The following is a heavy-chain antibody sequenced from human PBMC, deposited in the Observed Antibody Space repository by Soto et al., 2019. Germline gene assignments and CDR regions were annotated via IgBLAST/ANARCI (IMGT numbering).Heavy chain of an antibody. V-gene: IGHV4-59*08. J-gene: IGHJ5*02. Sequence: SETLSLTCIVSADFISGYYWSWIRQPPGKGLEWIGYIHNSGSTNYNPSLKSRVTISVDTSKKQFFLKVSSVTAADTAVYYCARHSYYYGSTYGCWLDPWGQGTLVTVSS. CDR3: ARHSYYYGSTYGCWLDP. CDR2: IHNSGST. D-gene: IGHD3-10*01. CDR1: ADFISGYY.